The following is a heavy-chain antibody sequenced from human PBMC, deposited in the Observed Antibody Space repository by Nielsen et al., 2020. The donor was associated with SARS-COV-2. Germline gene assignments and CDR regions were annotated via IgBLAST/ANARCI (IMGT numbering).Heavy chain of an antibody. CDR2: IYHSGST. CDR3: ARVLRAYGMDV. J-gene: IGHJ6*02. V-gene: IGHV4-4*02. Sequence: GSLRLSCAVSGGSISSSNWWSWVRQPPGKGLEWIGEIYHSGSTNYNPSLKSRVTISVDKSKNQFSLKLSSVTAADTTVYYCARVLRAYGMDVWGQGTTVTVSS. D-gene: IGHD3-16*01. CDR1: GGSISSSNW.